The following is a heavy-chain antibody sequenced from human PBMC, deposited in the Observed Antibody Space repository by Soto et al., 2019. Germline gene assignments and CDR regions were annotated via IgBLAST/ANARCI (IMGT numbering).Heavy chain of an antibody. CDR2: IIPIFGTA. D-gene: IGHD3-22*01. CDR3: ASQYYYDSSGYALDAFDI. J-gene: IGHJ3*02. Sequence: GAAVKVSCKASGGTFSSYAISWVRQAPGQGXEWMGGIIPIFGTANYAQKFQGRVTITADESTSTAHMELSSLRSEDTAVYYCASQYYYDSSGYALDAFDIWGQGTMVTVSS. CDR1: GGTFSSYA. V-gene: IGHV1-69*13.